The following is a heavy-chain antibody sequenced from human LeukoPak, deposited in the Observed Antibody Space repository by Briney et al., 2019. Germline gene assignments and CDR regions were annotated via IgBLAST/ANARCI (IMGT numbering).Heavy chain of an antibody. V-gene: IGHV3-9*01. J-gene: IGHJ4*02. Sequence: GRSLRLSCAASGFTFDDYAMHWVRQAPGKGLEWVSGISWNRGSIGYADSVKGRFTISRDNAKNSVYLQMNSLRAEDTALYYCARGIDYWGQGTLVTVSS. CDR2: ISWNRGSI. CDR3: ARGIDY. CDR1: GFTFDDYA.